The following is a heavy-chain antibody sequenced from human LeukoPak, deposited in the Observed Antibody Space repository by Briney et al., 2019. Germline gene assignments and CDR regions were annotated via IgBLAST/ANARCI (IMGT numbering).Heavy chain of an antibody. D-gene: IGHD3-16*01. CDR3: AREDNGGATDDGFDV. CDR2: INQDGSEK. V-gene: IGHV3-7*03. J-gene: IGHJ3*01. CDR1: GFTFSNYW. Sequence: GGSLRLSCVVSGFTFSNYWMSWVRQAPGKGLEWVANINQDGSEKYYVDSVKGRFTISRDSSKNTVYLQMESLRVEDTAVYYCAREDNGGATDDGFDVWGHGTVVTVSS.